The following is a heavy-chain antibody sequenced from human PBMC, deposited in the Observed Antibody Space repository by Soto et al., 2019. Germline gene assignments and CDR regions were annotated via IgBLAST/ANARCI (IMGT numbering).Heavy chain of an antibody. CDR3: ARYPSVVVVAATPYYYYGMDV. CDR2: IKQDGSEK. V-gene: IGHV3-7*01. J-gene: IGHJ6*02. CDR1: GFTFSSYW. D-gene: IGHD2-15*01. Sequence: GGSLRLSCAASGFTFSSYWMSWVRQAPGKGLEWVANIKQDGSEKYYVDSVKGRFTISRDNAKNSLYLQMNSLRAEVTAVYYCARYPSVVVVAATPYYYYGMDVWGQGTTVTVSS.